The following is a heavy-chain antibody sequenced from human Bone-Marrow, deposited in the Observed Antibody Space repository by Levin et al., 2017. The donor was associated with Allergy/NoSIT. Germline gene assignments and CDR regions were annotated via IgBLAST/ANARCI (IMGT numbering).Heavy chain of an antibody. CDR1: GFTFSIYS. Sequence: AGGSLRLSCTVPGFTFSIYSINWVRQAPGKGLEWVSSISSSGSDMYSVDSVRGRFTIPRDNAKNTIPLQMNSMRAEDTAVYYCAGGIIGDVRVAHKEAFDIWGQGTMVSVSS. D-gene: IGHD2-8*02. CDR3: AGGIIGDVRVAHKEAFDI. CDR2: ISSSGSDM. V-gene: IGHV3-21*01. J-gene: IGHJ3*02.